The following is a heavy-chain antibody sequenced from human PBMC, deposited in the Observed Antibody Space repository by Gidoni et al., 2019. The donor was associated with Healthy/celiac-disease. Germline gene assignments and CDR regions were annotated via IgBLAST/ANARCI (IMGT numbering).Heavy chain of an antibody. J-gene: IGHJ4*02. CDR2: IAPSEAYV. CDR1: GFSFTNYW. Sequence: EVQLVQSGAEVKKPGESLRISCKGSGFSFTNYWISWVRQMPGKGLEWMGRIAPSEAYVNYSPSVQGHVTISPDKSISTAYLQWTSLKASDTAIYYCARHAFLSDSSSFDFWGQGTLVTVSS. D-gene: IGHD3-22*01. V-gene: IGHV5-10-1*03. CDR3: ARHAFLSDSSSFDF.